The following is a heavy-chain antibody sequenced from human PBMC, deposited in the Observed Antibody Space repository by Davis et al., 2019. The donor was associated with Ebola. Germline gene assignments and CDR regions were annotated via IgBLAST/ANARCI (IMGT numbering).Heavy chain of an antibody. J-gene: IGHJ6*02. Sequence: GESLKISCTDSVITFSSYAMTWVRQAPGKGLEWVSALSGSGGSTYYADSVKGRLTISRDNSKNTLYLQMNSLRAEDTAVYYCARGEMATIYYYYGMDVWGQGTTVTVSS. CDR3: ARGEMATIYYYYGMDV. D-gene: IGHD5-24*01. CDR1: VITFSSYA. V-gene: IGHV3-23*01. CDR2: LSGSGGST.